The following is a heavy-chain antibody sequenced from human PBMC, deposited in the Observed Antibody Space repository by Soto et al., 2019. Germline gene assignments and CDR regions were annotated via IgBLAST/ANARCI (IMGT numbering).Heavy chain of an antibody. V-gene: IGHV4-34*01. D-gene: IGHD3-10*01. CDR1: GGSFSGYY. J-gene: IGHJ3*02. CDR2: INHSGST. Sequence: SETLSLTCAVYGGSFSGYYWSWIRQPPGKGLEWIGEINHSGSTNYNPSLKSRVTISVDTSKNQFSLKLSSVTAADTAVYYCARSITMVRGVMGDAFDIWGQGTMVTVSS. CDR3: ARSITMVRGVMGDAFDI.